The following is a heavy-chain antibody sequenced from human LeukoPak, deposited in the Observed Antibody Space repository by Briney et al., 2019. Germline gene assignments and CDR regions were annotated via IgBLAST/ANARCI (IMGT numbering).Heavy chain of an antibody. CDR3: AKDRDYSSSGASVDY. CDR2: ISWNSGSI. CDR1: GFIFDDYA. V-gene: IGHV3-9*01. D-gene: IGHD6-6*01. J-gene: IGHJ4*02. Sequence: PRGSLRLSCAASGFIFDDYAMHWVRQAPGKGLEWVSGISWNSGSIGYADSVKGRFTISRDNAKNSLYLQMNSLRAEDTALYYCAKDRDYSSSGASVDYWGQGTLVTVSS.